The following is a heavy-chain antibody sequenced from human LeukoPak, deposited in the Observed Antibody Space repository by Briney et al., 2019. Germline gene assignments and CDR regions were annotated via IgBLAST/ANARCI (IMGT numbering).Heavy chain of an antibody. CDR3: AKRSVTSSEKRNRNYFDY. J-gene: IGHJ4*02. Sequence: GGSLRLSCAASGFTFSSYSMNWVRQAPGKGLEWVSSISSSSSYIYYADSVKGQFTISRDNSKNTLYLQMNSLRAEDTAVYYCAKRSVTSSEKRNRNYFDYWGQGTLVTVSS. D-gene: IGHD2-2*01. CDR2: ISSSSSYI. V-gene: IGHV3-21*04. CDR1: GFTFSSYS.